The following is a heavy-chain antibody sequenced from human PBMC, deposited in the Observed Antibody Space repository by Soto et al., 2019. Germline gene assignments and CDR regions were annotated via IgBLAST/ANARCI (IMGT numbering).Heavy chain of an antibody. Sequence: QVQLQESGPGLVKPSGTLSLTCAVSGGSISSSNWWSWVRQPPGKGLEWIGEIYHSGSTNYNPSLKSRDNISVDKSKNQFSLKLRSVTAADTAVYYCARVVGGYYYGMDVWGQGTTVTVSS. CDR2: IYHSGST. CDR3: ARVVGGYYYGMDV. D-gene: IGHD2-2*01. J-gene: IGHJ6*02. CDR1: GGSISSSNW. V-gene: IGHV4-4*02.